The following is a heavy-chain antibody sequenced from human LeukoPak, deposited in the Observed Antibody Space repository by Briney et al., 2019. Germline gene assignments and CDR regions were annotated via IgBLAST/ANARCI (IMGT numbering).Heavy chain of an antibody. D-gene: IGHD2-2*01. Sequence: SETLSLTCTVSGGSIRSYYWSWIRQPPGKGLEWIGYIYYSGSTNYNPSLKSRVTISVDTSKNQFSLKLSSVTAADTAVYYCARWAGERDCSSTSCPRNWFDPWGQGTLVTVSS. J-gene: IGHJ5*02. CDR3: ARWAGERDCSSTSCPRNWFDP. CDR2: IYYSGST. V-gene: IGHV4-59*01. CDR1: GGSIRSYY.